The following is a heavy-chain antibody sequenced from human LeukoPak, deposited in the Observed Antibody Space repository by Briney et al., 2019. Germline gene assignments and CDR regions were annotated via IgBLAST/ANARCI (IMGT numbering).Heavy chain of an antibody. CDR1: GGSISSGSYY. CDR2: IYTSGST. CDR3: ARAGTPYGTFDY. Sequence: SQTLSLTCTVSGGSISSGSYYWSWIRQPAGKGLEWIGRIYTSGSTNYNPSLKSRVTISVDTSKNQFSLKLSSVTAADTAVYYCARAGTPYGTFDYWGQGTLVTVSS. D-gene: IGHD1-1*01. J-gene: IGHJ4*02. V-gene: IGHV4-61*02.